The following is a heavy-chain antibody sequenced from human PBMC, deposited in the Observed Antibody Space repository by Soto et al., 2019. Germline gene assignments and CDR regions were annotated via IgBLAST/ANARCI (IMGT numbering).Heavy chain of an antibody. CDR3: ARDGASYYDFRSGYYSEKYVDY. J-gene: IGHJ4*02. Sequence: ASVKVSCKASGYTFTSYGISWVRQAPGQGLEWMGWISAYNGNTNYAQKLQGRVTMTTDTSTSTAYMELRSLRSDDTAVYYCARDGASYYDFRSGYYSEKYVDYWGQGTLVTVSS. CDR1: GYTFTSYG. CDR2: ISAYNGNT. D-gene: IGHD3-3*01. V-gene: IGHV1-18*01.